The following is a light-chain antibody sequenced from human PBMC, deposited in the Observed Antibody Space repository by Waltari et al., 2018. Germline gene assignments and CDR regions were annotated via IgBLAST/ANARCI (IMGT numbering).Light chain of an antibody. CDR1: NSDVGHYNL. V-gene: IGLV2-23*02. J-gene: IGLJ2*01. Sequence: QSALTQPASVSGSPGQSITISCTGSNSDVGHYNLVSWYQQHPGKAPKLLLYEVNQRPLGVSSLFSGSKSGITASLTISGLQAEDEADFDCCSYAGSTTWLFGGGTRLTVL. CDR2: EVN. CDR3: CSYAGSTTWL.